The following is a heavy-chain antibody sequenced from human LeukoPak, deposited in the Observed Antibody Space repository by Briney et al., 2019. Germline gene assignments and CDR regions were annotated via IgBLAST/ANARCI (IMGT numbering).Heavy chain of an antibody. J-gene: IGHJ4*02. D-gene: IGHD1-26*01. Sequence: GESLRLSCAASGFTFNKAWMRWVRHAPGRGLEWVGRIESKTDGGATDYATPVKGRFTISRDDSKNTVYLQMHSLKTEDTAVYYCTTDGGIVGATDHRDWGQGTLVTVSS. CDR1: GFTFNKAW. V-gene: IGHV3-15*04. CDR2: IESKTDGGAT. CDR3: TTDGGIVGATDHRD.